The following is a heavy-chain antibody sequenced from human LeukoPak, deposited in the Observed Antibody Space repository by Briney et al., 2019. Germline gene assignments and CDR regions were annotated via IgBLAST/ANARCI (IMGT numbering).Heavy chain of an antibody. Sequence: GGSLRLSCAASGFTFSSYWMHWVRQAPGKGPVWVSRINSGGSSTSYADPVKGRFTISRDNAKNTLYLQMNSLRAEDTAVYYCARGSPVTFDYWGQGTLVTVSS. D-gene: IGHD5-18*01. V-gene: IGHV3-74*01. J-gene: IGHJ4*02. CDR1: GFTFSSYW. CDR2: INSGGSST. CDR3: ARGSPVTFDY.